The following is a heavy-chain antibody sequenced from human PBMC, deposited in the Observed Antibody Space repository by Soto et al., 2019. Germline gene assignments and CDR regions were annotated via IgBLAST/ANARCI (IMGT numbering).Heavy chain of an antibody. CDR3: ARVGLLEGALDY. Sequence: ASVKVSCKASGYTFTSYSMHWVRQAPGQRLEWMGWINAGNGNTKYSQKFQGRVTITRDTSASTAYMELGSLRSEDTAVYYCARVGLLEGALDYWGQGTLVTVSS. V-gene: IGHV1-3*01. CDR2: INAGNGNT. D-gene: IGHD2-15*01. CDR1: GYTFTSYS. J-gene: IGHJ4*02.